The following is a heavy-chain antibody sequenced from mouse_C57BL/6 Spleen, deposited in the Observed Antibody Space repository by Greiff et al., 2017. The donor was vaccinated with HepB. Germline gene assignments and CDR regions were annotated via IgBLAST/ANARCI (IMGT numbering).Heavy chain of an antibody. CDR3: ALITTVVAEAMDY. J-gene: IGHJ4*01. CDR1: GFTFSSYG. Sequence: EVKLVESGGDLVKPGGSLKLSCAASGFTFSSYGMSWVRQTPDKRLEWVATISSGGSYTYYPDSVKGRFTISRDNAKNTLYLQMSSLKSEDTAMYYCALITTVVAEAMDYWGQGTSVTVSS. D-gene: IGHD1-1*01. V-gene: IGHV5-6*01. CDR2: ISSGGSYT.